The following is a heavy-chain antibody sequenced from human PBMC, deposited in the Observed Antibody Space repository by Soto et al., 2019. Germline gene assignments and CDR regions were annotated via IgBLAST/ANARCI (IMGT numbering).Heavy chain of an antibody. CDR2: IFYTGST. J-gene: IGHJ4*02. D-gene: IGHD3-9*01. CDR3: ARVDWGSFDY. Sequence: TGSGASFSGYYWAWIRQPPGKGLEWIGNIFYTGSTDYNPSLKSRITMSLDTSRSHFSLKIRSVTTADTAVYYCARVDWGSFDYWGQGTLVTVSS. CDR1: GASFSGYY. V-gene: IGHV4-59*01.